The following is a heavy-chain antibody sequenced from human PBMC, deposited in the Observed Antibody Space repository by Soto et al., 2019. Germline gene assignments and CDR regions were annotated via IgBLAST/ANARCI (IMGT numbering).Heavy chain of an antibody. CDR3: ARVSGTHLYYFDY. CDR1: GASMANSS. Sequence: PSETLSLTCTVSGASMANSSWHWIRQPPGKGLEWVGYVSYSGNTRHTPSLKSRVTISVDTSKNQFSLKLSSVTAADTAVYYCARVSGTHLYYFDYWGQGTLVTVSS. V-gene: IGHV4-59*12. J-gene: IGHJ4*02. D-gene: IGHD3-10*01. CDR2: VSYSGNT.